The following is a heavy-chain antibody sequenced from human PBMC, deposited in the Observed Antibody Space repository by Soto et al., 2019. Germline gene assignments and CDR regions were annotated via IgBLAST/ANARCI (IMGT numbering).Heavy chain of an antibody. CDR1: GFTFSSYG. D-gene: IGHD6-13*01. J-gene: IGHJ5*02. Sequence: PGGSLRLSCAASGFTFSSYGMHRVRQAPGKGLEWVAVIWYDGSNKYYADSVKGRFTISRDNSKNTLYLQMNSLRAEDTAVYYCARGRFLATHSWYSGNWFDPWGQGTLVTVSS. CDR3: ARGRFLATHSWYSGNWFDP. CDR2: IWYDGSNK. V-gene: IGHV3-33*01.